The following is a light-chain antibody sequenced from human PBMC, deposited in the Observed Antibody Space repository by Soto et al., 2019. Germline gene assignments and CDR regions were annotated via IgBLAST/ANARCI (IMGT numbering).Light chain of an antibody. CDR1: QSVSSN. CDR3: QQYNNWPLTWT. J-gene: IGKJ1*01. Sequence: EIVMTQSPATLSVSPGERATLSCRASQSVSSNLAWYQQKPGQAPRLLIYGASTRATGIPARFSGSGSGTDFTPTISSLQSEDFAVYYCQQYNNWPLTWTFGQGTKVEIK. CDR2: GAS. V-gene: IGKV3-15*01.